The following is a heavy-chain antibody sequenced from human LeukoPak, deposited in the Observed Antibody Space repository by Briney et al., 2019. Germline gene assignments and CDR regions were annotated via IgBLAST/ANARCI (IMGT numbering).Heavy chain of an antibody. CDR2: ISYDGSNK. D-gene: IGHD3-3*02. V-gene: IGHV3-30*18. CDR1: GFIATNYG. CDR3: AKSAFRDLPEFDY. J-gene: IGHJ4*02. Sequence: PGGSLRLSWAPAGFIATNYGTRLVRQAPGKGLEWVAVISYDGSNKYYADSVKGRFTISRDNSKNTLYLQMNSLRAEDTAVYYGAKSAFRDLPEFDYWGQGTLVTVSS.